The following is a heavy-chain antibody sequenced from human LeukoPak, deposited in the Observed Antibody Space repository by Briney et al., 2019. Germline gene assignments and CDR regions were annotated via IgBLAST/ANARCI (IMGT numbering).Heavy chain of an antibody. J-gene: IGHJ4*02. V-gene: IGHV3-23*01. CDR1: GFTVSSNY. CDR2: MSGSSGST. Sequence: GGSLRLSCAASGFTVSSNYMSWVRQAPGKGLEWVSAMSGSSGSTYYADSVKGRFTISRDNSKNTLYLQMNSLRAEDSALYYCAKVRVGTSDCFDYWGQGTLVTVSS. CDR3: AKVRVGTSDCFDY. D-gene: IGHD5-12*01.